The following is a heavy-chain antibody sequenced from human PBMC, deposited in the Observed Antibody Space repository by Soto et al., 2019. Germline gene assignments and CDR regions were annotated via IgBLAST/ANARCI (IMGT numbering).Heavy chain of an antibody. D-gene: IGHD1-26*01. J-gene: IGHJ4*02. V-gene: IGHV4-28*01. Sequence: QVQLQESGPGLVKPSDTLSLTCAVSGYSISSSNWSGWIRQPPGKGLEWIGYIYYSGTTYYNPSLKSRVTMSVDTSMDQFSLKLTSVTAVDTAVYYCARREIQGPIDYWGQGTLVTVSS. CDR3: ARREIQGPIDY. CDR2: IYYSGTT. CDR1: GYSISSSNW.